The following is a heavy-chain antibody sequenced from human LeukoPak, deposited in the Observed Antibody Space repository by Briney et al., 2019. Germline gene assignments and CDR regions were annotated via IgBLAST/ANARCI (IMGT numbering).Heavy chain of an antibody. CDR3: SRNSYGMDV. J-gene: IGHJ6*02. V-gene: IGHV4-59*01. Sequence: SETLSLTCTVSGGSISSYYWSWIRQPPGKGLEWIGYIYYSGSTNYNPSLKSRVSISVDTSKNQFSLKLSSVTAADTAVYYCSRNSYGMDVWGQGTTVTVSS. CDR1: GGSISSYY. CDR2: IYYSGST.